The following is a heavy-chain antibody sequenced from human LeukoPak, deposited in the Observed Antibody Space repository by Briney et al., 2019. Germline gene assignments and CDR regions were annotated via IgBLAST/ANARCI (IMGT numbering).Heavy chain of an antibody. CDR2: INHSGST. CDR3: ARAGPLYYYGSGSYYRGGYYYYYGMDV. Sequence: SETLSLTCAVYGGSFSGYYRSWIRQPPGKGLEWIGEINHSGSTNYNPSLKSRVTISVDTFKNQFSLKLSSVTAADTAVYYCARAGPLYYYGSGSYYRGGYYYYYGMDVWGQGTTVTVSS. D-gene: IGHD3-10*01. V-gene: IGHV4-34*01. CDR1: GGSFSGYY. J-gene: IGHJ6*02.